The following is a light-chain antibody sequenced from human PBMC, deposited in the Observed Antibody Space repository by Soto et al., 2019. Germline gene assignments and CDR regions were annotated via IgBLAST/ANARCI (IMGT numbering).Light chain of an antibody. Sequence: VLTQPPSVSGAPGQRVTISCTGSSSNIGAGYDVHWYQQLPGTAPKLLIYGNSNRPSGVPDRFSGSKSGTSASLAITGLLPEDEADYYCQSYDSSLSGWVFGGGTKLTVL. J-gene: IGLJ3*02. CDR3: QSYDSSLSGWV. CDR1: SSNIGAGYD. V-gene: IGLV1-40*01. CDR2: GNS.